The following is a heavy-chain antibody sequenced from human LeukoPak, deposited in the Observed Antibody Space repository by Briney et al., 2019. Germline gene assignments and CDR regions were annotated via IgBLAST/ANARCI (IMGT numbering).Heavy chain of an antibody. J-gene: IGHJ4*02. V-gene: IGHV3-74*01. CDR1: GFTFSSYW. CDR3: GRIYHFENGGYYRHFDF. D-gene: IGHD3-3*01. CDR2: MNSGGCSP. Sequence: GGTLTLPCAASGFTFSSYWMYWVRQAPGKGVVWVLRMNSGGCSPSYAQSVKGRFTISRDNAKNTLYLQMNSLRGEDTAVYYCGRIYHFENGGYYRHFDFWGQGALVTVSS.